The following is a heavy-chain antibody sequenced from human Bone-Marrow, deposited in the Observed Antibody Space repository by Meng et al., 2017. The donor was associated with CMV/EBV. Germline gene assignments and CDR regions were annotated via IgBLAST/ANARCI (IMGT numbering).Heavy chain of an antibody. J-gene: IGHJ6*02. D-gene: IGHD3-3*01. V-gene: IGHV3-21*01. CDR2: ISSSSSYI. CDR3: ARVFWSGYYMPRSDYYYYYGMDV. CDR1: GFTFSHFG. Sequence: GESLKISCVASGFTFSHFGIHWVRQAPGKGLEWVSSISSSSSYIYYADSVKGRFTISRDNAKNSLYLQMNSLRAEDTAVYYCARVFWSGYYMPRSDYYYYYGMDVWGQGTTVTVSS.